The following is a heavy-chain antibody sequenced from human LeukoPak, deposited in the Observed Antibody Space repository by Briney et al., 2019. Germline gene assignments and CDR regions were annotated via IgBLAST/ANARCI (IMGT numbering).Heavy chain of an antibody. CDR1: GGSISSSSYY. V-gene: IGHV4-39*01. J-gene: IGHJ4*02. CDR2: IYYSGST. D-gene: IGHD3-10*01. Sequence: SETLSLTCTVSGGSISSSSYYWGWIRQPPGKELEWIGSIYYSGSTYYNPSLKSRVTISVDTSKNQFSLKLSSVTAADTAVYYCARHAITMVQGEIDYWGQGTLVTVSS. CDR3: ARHAITMVQGEIDY.